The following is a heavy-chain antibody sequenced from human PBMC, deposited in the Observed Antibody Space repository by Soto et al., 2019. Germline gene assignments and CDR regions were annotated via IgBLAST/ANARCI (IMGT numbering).Heavy chain of an antibody. D-gene: IGHD6-19*01. Sequence: GGSLRLSCAASGFTFSTYWITWDRQAPGKGLEWVANIKHDGSEKHYVDSVKGRFTISRDNAKNSLYLQMNSLRVGDTAVYYCASVRVAASHWGQGTLVTVSS. CDR2: IKHDGSEK. CDR3: ASVRVAASH. V-gene: IGHV3-7*01. J-gene: IGHJ4*02. CDR1: GFTFSTYW.